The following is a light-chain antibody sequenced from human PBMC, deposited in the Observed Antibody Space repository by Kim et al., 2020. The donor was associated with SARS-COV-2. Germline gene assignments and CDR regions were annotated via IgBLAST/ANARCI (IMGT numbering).Light chain of an antibody. V-gene: IGKV1-39*01. Sequence: ATVGDRVTITCRASQSIISYFNWCQQKPGNAPKLLIYVASNLQSGVPSRFSGSGSGTDFTLTIGSLQPEDFATYYCQQSLNTPLSFGGGTKVDIK. CDR1: QSIISY. CDR3: QQSLNTPLS. J-gene: IGKJ4*01. CDR2: VAS.